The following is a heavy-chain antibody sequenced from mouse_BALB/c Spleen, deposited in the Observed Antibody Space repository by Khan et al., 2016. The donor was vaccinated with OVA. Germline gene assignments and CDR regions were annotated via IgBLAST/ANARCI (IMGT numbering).Heavy chain of an antibody. CDR3: ARQPGYYEGSAMDY. CDR2: ISSGGSYT. Sequence: EVQLVESGGDLVKPGGSLKLSCAASGFTFSSYGMSWVRQTPDKRLEWVAAISSGGSYTYYPDSLKGRFTISRDNAKNTLYLQMRSLKSEDTAMYYCARQPGYYEGSAMDYWGQVTSVTVSS. J-gene: IGHJ4*01. D-gene: IGHD2-3*01. CDR1: GFTFSSYG. V-gene: IGHV5-6*01.